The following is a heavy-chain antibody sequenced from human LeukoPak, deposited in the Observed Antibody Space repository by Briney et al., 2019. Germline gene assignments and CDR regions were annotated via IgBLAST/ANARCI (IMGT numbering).Heavy chain of an antibody. CDR1: GYTFTSYG. J-gene: IGHJ4*02. Sequence: ASVKVSCKASGYTFTSYGISWVRQAPGQGLEWMGWISAYNGNTNYAQKLQGRVTMTEDTSTDTAYMELSSLRSEDTAVYYCATGGHYYDSSGSLPLNFDYWGQGTLVTVSS. CDR2: ISAYNGNT. CDR3: ATGGHYYDSSGSLPLNFDY. V-gene: IGHV1-18*01. D-gene: IGHD3-22*01.